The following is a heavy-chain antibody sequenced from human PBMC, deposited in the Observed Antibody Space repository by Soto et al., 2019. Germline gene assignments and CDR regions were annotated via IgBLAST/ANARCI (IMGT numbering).Heavy chain of an antibody. CDR1: GFTFSSYG. D-gene: IGHD1-1*01. V-gene: IGHV3-30*18. CDR3: AKDLRGWNDGPSYYYYGMDV. CDR2: ISYDGSNK. Sequence: GGSLRLSCAASGFTFSSYGMHWVRQAPGKGLEWVAVISYDGSNKYYADSVKGRFTISRDNSKNTLYLQMNSLRAEDTAVYYCAKDLRGWNDGPSYYYYGMDVWGQGTTVTVSS. J-gene: IGHJ6*02.